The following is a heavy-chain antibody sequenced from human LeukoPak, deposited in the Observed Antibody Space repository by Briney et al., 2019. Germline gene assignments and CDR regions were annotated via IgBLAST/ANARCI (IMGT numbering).Heavy chain of an antibody. D-gene: IGHD1-26*01. Sequence: GGSLRLSCAASGFTFSSYSMNWVRQAPGKGLEWVSSISSSSSYIYYADSVKGRFNISRDNAKNSLYLQMNSLRAEDTAVYYCAKDPVLGGYGGSYHNWFDPWGQGTLVTVSS. CDR3: AKDPVLGGYGGSYHNWFDP. J-gene: IGHJ5*02. CDR2: ISSSSSYI. V-gene: IGHV3-21*04. CDR1: GFTFSSYS.